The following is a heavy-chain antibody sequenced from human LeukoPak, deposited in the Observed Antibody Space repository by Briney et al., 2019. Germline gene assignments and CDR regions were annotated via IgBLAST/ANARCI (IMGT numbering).Heavy chain of an antibody. CDR1: GYTFTSYY. CDR3: ASPIAVPGTGFDY. Sequence: GASVKVSCEASGYTFTSYYMHWVRQAPGQGLEWMGWINPNSGDTNYAQKFQGRVTMTRDTSISTAYMELSRLTSDDTAVYYCASPIAVPGTGFDYWGQGTLVTVSS. CDR2: INPNSGDT. D-gene: IGHD6-19*01. V-gene: IGHV1-2*02. J-gene: IGHJ4*02.